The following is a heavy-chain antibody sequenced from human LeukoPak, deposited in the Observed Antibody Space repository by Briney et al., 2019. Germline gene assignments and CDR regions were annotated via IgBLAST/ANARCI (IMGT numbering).Heavy chain of an antibody. J-gene: IGHJ4*02. V-gene: IGHV3-23*01. Sequence: GGSLRLSCAASGFTFSSYAMSWVRQAPGKGLEWVSAISGSGDSTYYADSVKGRFTISRDNSKNTLYLQMNSLRAEDTAVYYRAKGTGYSSGWAFDYWGQGTLVTVSS. D-gene: IGHD6-19*01. CDR2: ISGSGDST. CDR3: AKGTGYSSGWAFDY. CDR1: GFTFSSYA.